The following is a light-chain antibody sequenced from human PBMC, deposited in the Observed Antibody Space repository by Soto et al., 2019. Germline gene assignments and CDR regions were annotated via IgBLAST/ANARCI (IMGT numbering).Light chain of an antibody. J-gene: IGKJ2*01. CDR3: QNYHNWPPQNT. CDR1: QSVASN. V-gene: IGKV3-15*01. CDR2: GAS. Sequence: EIVMTQSPASLSVSPGDGATLSCRASQSVASNVAWYQQKPGQGPRLLIHGASTRAVGVPARFSGSGSGTDFTLTISSLQSEDFAVYYCQNYHNWPPQNTFGQGTKLQIK.